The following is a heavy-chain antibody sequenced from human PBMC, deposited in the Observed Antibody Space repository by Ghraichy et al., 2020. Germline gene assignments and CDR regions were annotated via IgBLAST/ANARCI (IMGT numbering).Heavy chain of an antibody. Sequence: GGSLRLSCVASGFTFSSYAMNWVRQAPGKGLEWVSGISCSASSTYYADSVKGRFTISRDDSDNTLFLQMDSLRAEDTAIYYCAKDRVSVAGRRYYCDSWGLGTLVTVSS. CDR3: AKDRVSVAGRRYYCDS. V-gene: IGHV3-23*01. D-gene: IGHD6-19*01. J-gene: IGHJ4*02. CDR2: ISCSASST. CDR1: GFTFSSYA.